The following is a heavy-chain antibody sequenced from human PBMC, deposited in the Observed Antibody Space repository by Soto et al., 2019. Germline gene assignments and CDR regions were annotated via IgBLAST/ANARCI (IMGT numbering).Heavy chain of an antibody. CDR3: ARVLRGWFDP. V-gene: IGHV4-4*02. CDR1: GGSITSANW. Sequence: SETLSLTCAVSGGSITSANWWTWVRQPPGGGLEWIGEISHSGITNYKASLKSRVTMSVDKTKNDVSLKLTSVTAADTAVYYCARVLRGWFDPWGQGTPVTVSS. J-gene: IGHJ5*02. CDR2: ISHSGIT.